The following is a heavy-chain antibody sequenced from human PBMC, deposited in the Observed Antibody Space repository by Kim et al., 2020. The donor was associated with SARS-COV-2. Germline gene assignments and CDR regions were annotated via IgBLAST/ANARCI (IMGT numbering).Heavy chain of an antibody. V-gene: IGHV5-10-1*01. J-gene: IGHJ4*02. D-gene: IGHD5-12*01. CDR1: GYSFTSYW. Sequence: GESLKISCKGSGYSFTSYWISWVRQMPGKGLEWMGRIDPSDSYTNYSPSFQGHVTISADKSISTAYLQWSSLKASDTAMYYCARGAWGWLQPSRDYFDYWGQGTLVTVSS. CDR2: IDPSDSYT. CDR3: ARGAWGWLQPSRDYFDY.